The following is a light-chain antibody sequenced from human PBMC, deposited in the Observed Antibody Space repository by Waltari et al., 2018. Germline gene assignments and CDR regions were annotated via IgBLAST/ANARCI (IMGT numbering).Light chain of an antibody. CDR1: SSDVASYHL. CDR3: SSYACRSILI. Sequence: QSALTQPASVSGSPGQSITISCTGTSSDVASYHLFSWYQQYPGKAPGLVIYEVFKRPASVSSRCSGSKSGSTASLTISGVQAEDEATYYCSSYACRSILIFGGGT. V-gene: IGLV2-23*02. CDR2: EVF. J-gene: IGLJ2*01.